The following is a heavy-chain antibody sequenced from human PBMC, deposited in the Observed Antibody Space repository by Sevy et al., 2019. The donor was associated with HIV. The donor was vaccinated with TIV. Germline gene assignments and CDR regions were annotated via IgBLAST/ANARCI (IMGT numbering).Heavy chain of an antibody. V-gene: IGHV3-15*01. J-gene: IGHJ4*02. CDR3: TTDAHDFTNYPSPYYFDQ. CDR1: GFTLSDAW. Sequence: GGSLRLSCAASGFTLSDAWMSWVRQAPGKGLEWVGRIKSKTDGGPTDYAAPVKGRFTNSRDESKNTLYLQMNSLKTEDTAVYYCTTDAHDFTNYPSPYYFDQWGQGTLVTVSS. D-gene: IGHD4-4*01. CDR2: IKSKTDGGPT.